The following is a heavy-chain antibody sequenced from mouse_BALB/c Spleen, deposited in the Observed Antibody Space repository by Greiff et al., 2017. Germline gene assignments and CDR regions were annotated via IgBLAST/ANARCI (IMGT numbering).Heavy chain of an antibody. CDR1: GFTFSSYT. D-gene: IGHD2-10*01. CDR2: ISSGGGNT. Sequence: EVKLMESGGGLVKPGGSLKLSCAASGFTFSSYTMSWVRQTPEKRLEWVATISSGGGNTYYPDSVKGRFTISRDNAKNNLYLQMSSLRSEDTALYYCARSSYYGNYDAMDYWGQGTSVTVSS. J-gene: IGHJ4*01. V-gene: IGHV5-9*03. CDR3: ARSSYYGNYDAMDY.